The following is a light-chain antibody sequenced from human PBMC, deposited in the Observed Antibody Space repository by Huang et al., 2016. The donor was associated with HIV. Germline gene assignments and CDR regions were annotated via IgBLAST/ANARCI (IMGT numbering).Light chain of an antibody. CDR2: GAS. CDR3: QRYDSAPRA. Sequence: DIQMTQSPSSLSASPGVRVTLSCRANQDIGNFLAWYQHKPGGVPRLLIYGASTLQSGVPSRFSGRGSVTDFTLTITSFQPDDVATYYCQRYDSAPRAFGQGTKVEI. V-gene: IGKV1-27*01. CDR1: QDIGNF. J-gene: IGKJ1*01.